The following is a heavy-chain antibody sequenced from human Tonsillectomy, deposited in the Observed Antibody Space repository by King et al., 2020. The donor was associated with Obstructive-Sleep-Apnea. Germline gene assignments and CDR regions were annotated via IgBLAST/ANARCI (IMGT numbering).Heavy chain of an antibody. CDR1: GASISSTSYC. V-gene: IGHV4-39*07. D-gene: IGHD2-8*01. CDR2: IDYSGST. CDR3: TRMVTAAYDYYAVDV. J-gene: IGHJ6*02. Sequence: QLQESGPGLVKPSETLSLTCSVSGASISSTSYCWGWIRQPPGKGLEWIGNIDYSGSTNYNPSLKNRITISVDTSKNQLSLRLRSVTAADTAVYFCTRMVTAAYDYYAVDVWGQGTTVTVSS.